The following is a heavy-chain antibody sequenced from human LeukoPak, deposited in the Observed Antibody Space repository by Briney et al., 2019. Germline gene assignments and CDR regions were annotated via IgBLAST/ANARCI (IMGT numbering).Heavy chain of an antibody. CDR2: INHSGST. J-gene: IGHJ4*02. CDR3: ARGRGLD. CDR1: GVSFSGYY. V-gene: IGHV4-34*01. Sequence: SETLSLTCAVYGVSFSGYYWSWIRQPPGKGLEWIGEINHSGSTNYNPSLKSRVTISVDTSKNQFSLKLSSVTAADTAVYYCARGRGLDWGQGTLVTVSS.